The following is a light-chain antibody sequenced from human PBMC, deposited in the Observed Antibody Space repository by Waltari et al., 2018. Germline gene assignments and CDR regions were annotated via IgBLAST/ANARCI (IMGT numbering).Light chain of an antibody. CDR1: SSNFGAGYD. J-gene: IGLJ3*02. Sequence: QSVLTQPPSMSGAPGQKVTIPCTGGSSNFGAGYDVHWYQQFPGSAPKLLIFGNTNWPSGVPGRFSGSRSGTSASLAIAGLQSEDEAVYYCQSYDSSLSASVFGGGTTLTVL. V-gene: IGLV1-40*01. CDR2: GNT. CDR3: QSYDSSLSASV.